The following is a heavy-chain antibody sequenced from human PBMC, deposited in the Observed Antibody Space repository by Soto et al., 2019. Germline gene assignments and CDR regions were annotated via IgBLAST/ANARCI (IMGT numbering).Heavy chain of an antibody. CDR1: GFTFNNYY. Sequence: EVQLVESGGGLVQPGGSLRLSCAASGFTFNNYYMVWVRQAPGRGLEWVPNINQDGSAKYYVDSVKGRFTISRDNAKSSLYLQINSLRAEDTATYYCGRGFGGTHWGQGSLVTVSS. CDR2: INQDGSAK. CDR3: GRGFGGTH. D-gene: IGHD2-15*01. J-gene: IGHJ4*02. V-gene: IGHV3-7*05.